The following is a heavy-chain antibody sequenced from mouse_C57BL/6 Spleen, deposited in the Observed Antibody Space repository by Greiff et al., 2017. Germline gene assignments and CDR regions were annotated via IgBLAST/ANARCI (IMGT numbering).Heavy chain of an antibody. CDR2: IDPEDGET. J-gene: IGHJ2*01. CDR3: AVYYYGSSPHFDY. Sequence: VQLQQSGAELVKPGASVKLSCTASGFNIKDYYLHWVKQRTEQGLEWIGRIDPEDGETKYAPKFQGRATITADTSSNTAYLQLISLTSEDTAVYYCAVYYYGSSPHFDYWGQGTTLTVSS. D-gene: IGHD1-1*01. V-gene: IGHV14-2*01. CDR1: GFNIKDYY.